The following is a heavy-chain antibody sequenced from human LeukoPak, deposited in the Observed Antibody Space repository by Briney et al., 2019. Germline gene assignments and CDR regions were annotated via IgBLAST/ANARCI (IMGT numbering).Heavy chain of an antibody. CDR2: ISSSSSYI. CDR3: AREHYDFWSGYLDY. Sequence: PGGSLRLSCAASGFTFSSYSMNWVRQAPGKGLEWVSSISSSSSYIYYEDSVKGRFTISRDNAKNSLYLKMNSLRAEDTSVYYCAREHYDFWSGYLDYWGQGTLVTVSS. D-gene: IGHD3-3*01. V-gene: IGHV3-21*01. CDR1: GFTFSSYS. J-gene: IGHJ4*02.